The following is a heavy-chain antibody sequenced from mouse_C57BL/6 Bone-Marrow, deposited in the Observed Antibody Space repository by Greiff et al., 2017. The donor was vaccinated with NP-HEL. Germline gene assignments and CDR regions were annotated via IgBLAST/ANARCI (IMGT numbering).Heavy chain of an antibody. J-gene: IGHJ2*01. V-gene: IGHV5-9-1*02. CDR3: TRDDGNYGVDY. CDR2: ISSGGDYI. CDR1: GFTFSSYA. D-gene: IGHD2-3*01. Sequence: EVQRVESGEGLVKPGGSLKLSCAASGFTFSSYAMSWVRQTPEKRLEWVAYISSGGDYIYYADTVKGRFTISRDNARNTLYLQMSSLKSEDTAMYYCTRDDGNYGVDYWGQGTTLTVSS.